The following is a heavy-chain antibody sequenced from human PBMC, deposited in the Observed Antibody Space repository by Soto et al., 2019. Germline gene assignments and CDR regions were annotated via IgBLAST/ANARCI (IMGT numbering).Heavy chain of an antibody. J-gene: IGHJ6*02. CDR3: ARCLTMVRGEVARGPKYYYYGLDV. CDR1: LFPFSRYW. Sequence: GWSLRLSCVVSLFPFSRYWMSWVRQAPGTVLEWVGNINADGTETYYAESVRGRLTFSRDNAQNSLFLQMNSMRAEETAVYYCARCLTMVRGEVARGPKYYYYGLDVWGQGTTVTVSS. D-gene: IGHD3-10*01. CDR2: INADGTET. V-gene: IGHV3-7*01.